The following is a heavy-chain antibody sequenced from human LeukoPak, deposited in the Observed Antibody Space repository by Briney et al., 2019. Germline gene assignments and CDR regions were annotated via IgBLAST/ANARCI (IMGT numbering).Heavy chain of an antibody. Sequence: PSGTLSLTCAVSGGSISSTNWWTWVRHPPRKGLEWVGQSYHSGNTNYNPSLKSRVTISVDKSKNQFSLRLTSVTAADTAVYYCATDHRKHFDSWGQGTLLTVCS. J-gene: IGHJ4*02. CDR3: ATDHRKHFDS. V-gene: IGHV4-4*02. D-gene: IGHD3-16*02. CDR2: SYHSGNT. CDR1: GGSISSTNW.